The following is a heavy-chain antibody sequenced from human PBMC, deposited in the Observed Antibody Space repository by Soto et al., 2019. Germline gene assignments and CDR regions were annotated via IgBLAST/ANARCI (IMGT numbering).Heavy chain of an antibody. D-gene: IGHD6-13*01. J-gene: IGHJ4*02. CDR1: GDSISSSSTYY. V-gene: IGHV4-39*01. CDR3: ARRAGYSSWYYFDY. CDR2: IYYSGST. Sequence: SETLSLTCTVSGDSISSSSTYYWGWIRQPPGKGLEWIGSIYYSGSTYYNPSLKSRVALSVDTSKNQFSLKLTSVTAADAAVYYCARRAGYSSWYYFDYWGQGTLVNVSS.